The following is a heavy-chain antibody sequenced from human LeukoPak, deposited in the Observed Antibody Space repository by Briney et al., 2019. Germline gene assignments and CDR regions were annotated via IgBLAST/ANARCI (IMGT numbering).Heavy chain of an antibody. CDR1: GFIFSNFG. Sequence: GGSLRLSCAASGFIFSNFGMSWVRQAPGKGLEWVSAISPTGISTYYADSVKGRFTISRDNPKNTLYLQMNGLRAEDTAVFYCVRPHETISACTGDCYFDFWGQGALVTVSS. J-gene: IGHJ4*02. CDR3: VRPHETISACTGDCYFDF. CDR2: ISPTGIST. D-gene: IGHD2-8*02. V-gene: IGHV3-23*01.